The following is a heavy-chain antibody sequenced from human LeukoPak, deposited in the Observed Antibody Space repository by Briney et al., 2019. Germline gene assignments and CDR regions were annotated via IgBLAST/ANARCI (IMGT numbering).Heavy chain of an antibody. V-gene: IGHV4-59*01. D-gene: IGHD6-19*01. CDR2: IYYSGST. CDR1: GGSISSYY. J-gene: IGHJ3*02. Sequence: KPSETLSLTCTVSGGSISSYYWSWIRQPPGKGLEWIGYIYYSGSTNYNPSLKSRVTISVDTSKNQFSLKLSSVTAADTAVYYCARVPPAVAAFDIWGQGTMVTVSS. CDR3: ARVPPAVAAFDI.